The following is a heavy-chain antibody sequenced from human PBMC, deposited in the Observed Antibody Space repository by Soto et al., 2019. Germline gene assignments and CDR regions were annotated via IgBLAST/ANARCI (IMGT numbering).Heavy chain of an antibody. CDR2: IYHSGST. J-gene: IGHJ6*02. V-gene: IGHV4-61*08. D-gene: IGHD4-17*01. CDR3: ARVIPILTTWDSYYYGMDV. CDR1: GDSISRGGYY. Sequence: SETLSLTCTVSGDSISRGGYYWNWLRQHPRKGLEWIGYIYHSGSTIYNPSFKSRVTISVDTSKNQFSLKLSSVTAADTAVYYCARVIPILTTWDSYYYGMDVWGQGTTVTVSS.